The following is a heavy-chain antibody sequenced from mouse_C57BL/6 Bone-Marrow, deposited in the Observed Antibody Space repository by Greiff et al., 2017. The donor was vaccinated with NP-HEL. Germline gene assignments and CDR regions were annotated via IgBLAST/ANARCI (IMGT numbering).Heavy chain of an antibody. V-gene: IGHV14-2*01. D-gene: IGHD5-1-1*01. J-gene: IGHJ1*03. CDR1: GFNIKDYY. CDR2: IDPEDGET. Sequence: EVQGVESGAELVKPGASVKLSCTASGFNIKDYYMHWVKQRTEQGLEWIGRIDPEDGETKYAPKFQGKATITADTSSNTAYLQLSSLTSEDTAVYYCAVIPPLWYFDVWGTGTTVTVSS. CDR3: AVIPPLWYFDV.